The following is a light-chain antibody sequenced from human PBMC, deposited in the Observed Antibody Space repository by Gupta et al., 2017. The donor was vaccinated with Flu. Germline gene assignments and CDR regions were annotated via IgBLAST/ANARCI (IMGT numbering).Light chain of an antibody. CDR3: QVWDSSSDHVV. J-gene: IGLJ2*01. CDR2: DDN. CDR1: NIRRKT. V-gene: IGLV3-21*02. Sequence: SYVLTQRPYVSVAPAPPARNPWGGNNIRRKTVHWHQQKPGQAPILVVYDDNDRPSGIPERFSGSNSGNTATLTISRVEAGDEADYYCQVWDSSSDHVVFGGGTKLTVL.